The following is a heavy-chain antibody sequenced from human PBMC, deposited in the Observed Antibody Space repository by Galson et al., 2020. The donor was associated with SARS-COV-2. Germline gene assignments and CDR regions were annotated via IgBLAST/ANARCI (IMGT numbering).Heavy chain of an antibody. D-gene: IGHD3-10*01. CDR2: INPDGSAQ. CDR1: GFTFSISW. J-gene: IGHJ4*02. CDR3: AAWFGDNQ. Sequence: QAGGSLRLPCAASGFTFSISWMNWVRQAPGKGLEWVANINPDGSAQRYVASVKGRFTVSRDNAKNSLYLQMNSLRVEDTAVYYCAAWFGDNQWGQGTLVTVSS. V-gene: IGHV3-7*02.